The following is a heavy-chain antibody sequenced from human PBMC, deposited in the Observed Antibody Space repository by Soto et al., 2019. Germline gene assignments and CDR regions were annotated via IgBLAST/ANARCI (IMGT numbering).Heavy chain of an antibody. V-gene: IGHV1-69*13. Sequence: ASVKVSCKASGCTFSSYAISWVRQAPGQGLEWMGGIIPIFGTANYAQKFQGRVTITADESTSTAYMELSSLRSEDTAVYYCARSCTNGVCYVTPSDPYYYYYGMDVWGQGTTVTVSS. D-gene: IGHD2-8*01. CDR3: ARSCTNGVCYVTPSDPYYYYYGMDV. J-gene: IGHJ6*02. CDR2: IIPIFGTA. CDR1: GCTFSSYA.